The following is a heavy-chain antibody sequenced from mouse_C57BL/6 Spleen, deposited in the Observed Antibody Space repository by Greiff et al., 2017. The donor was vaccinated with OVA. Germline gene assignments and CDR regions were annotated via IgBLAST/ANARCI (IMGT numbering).Heavy chain of an antibody. Sequence: EVMLVESEGGLVQPGSSMKLSCTASGFTFSDYYMAWVRQVPETGLEWVANINYDGSSTYYLDSLKSRFIISRDNAKNILYLQMSSLKSEDTATYYCARVDGSRYWYFDVWGTGTTVTVSS. CDR3: ARVDGSRYWYFDV. D-gene: IGHD1-1*01. CDR1: GFTFSDYY. J-gene: IGHJ1*03. CDR2: INYDGSST. V-gene: IGHV5-16*01.